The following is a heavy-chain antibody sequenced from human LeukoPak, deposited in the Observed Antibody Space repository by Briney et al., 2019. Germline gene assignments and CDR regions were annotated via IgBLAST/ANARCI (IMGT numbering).Heavy chain of an antibody. V-gene: IGHV1-69*13. D-gene: IGHD2-8*01. CDR1: GGTFSSYA. CDR3: ANGNRCTSPNCLGYYYFYMDV. Sequence: ASVKVSCKASGGTFSSYAISWVRQAPGQGLEWMGGIIPIFGTANYAQKFQGRVTITADESTSTAYMELSSLRAEDTAVYYCANGNRCTSPNCLGYYYFYMDVWGKGTTVTVSS. CDR2: IIPIFGTA. J-gene: IGHJ6*03.